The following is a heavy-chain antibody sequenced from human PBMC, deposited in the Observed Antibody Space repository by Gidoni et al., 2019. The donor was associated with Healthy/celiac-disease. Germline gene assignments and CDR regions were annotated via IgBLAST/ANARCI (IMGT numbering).Heavy chain of an antibody. CDR2: INHSGST. V-gene: IGHV4-34*01. D-gene: IGHD6-6*01. Sequence: QVQLQQWGAGLLKPSETLSLTCAVYGGSFSGYYWSWIRQPPGKGLEWIGEINHSGSTNYNPSLKSRVTISVDTSKNQFSLKLSSVTAADTAVYYCARGRYSSSRTFDYWGQGTLVTVSS. CDR1: GGSFSGYY. J-gene: IGHJ4*02. CDR3: ARGRYSSSRTFDY.